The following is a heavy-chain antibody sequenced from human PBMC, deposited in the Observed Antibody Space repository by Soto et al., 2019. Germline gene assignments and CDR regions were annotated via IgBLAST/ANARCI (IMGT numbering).Heavy chain of an antibody. CDR3: ARAASSGTYLRVSYFDY. Sequence: KTSETLSLTSTVSGGSISSYNWIWIRQSPGKGLECIGYIHYSGSTNYNPSLKSRVTISVDRSKNQFSLKVSSVTAADTALYFCARAASSGTYLRVSYFDYWGQGTLVTVSS. CDR1: GGSISSYN. V-gene: IGHV4-59*01. J-gene: IGHJ4*02. D-gene: IGHD1-26*01. CDR2: IHYSGST.